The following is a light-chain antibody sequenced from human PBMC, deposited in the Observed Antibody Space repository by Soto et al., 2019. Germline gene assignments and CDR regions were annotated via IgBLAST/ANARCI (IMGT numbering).Light chain of an antibody. CDR2: GAS. Sequence: VLTQSPGTLSLSPCERATLSSRASQSVSSRLAWYQHKSGQAPRLLISGASRRATGIPDRFSGSGSGTDFTLTISRLEPEDFALYYCQHYYGTSPISFGQGTRLEIK. V-gene: IGKV3-20*01. CDR1: QSVSSR. J-gene: IGKJ5*01. CDR3: QHYYGTSPIS.